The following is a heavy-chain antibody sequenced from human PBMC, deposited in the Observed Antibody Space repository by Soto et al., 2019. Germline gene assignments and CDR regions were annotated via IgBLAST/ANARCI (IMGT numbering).Heavy chain of an antibody. J-gene: IGHJ4*02. Sequence: SETLSLTCAVYGGSFSGYYWSWIRQPPGKGLEWIGEINHSGSTNYNPSLKSRVTISVDTSKNQFSLKLSSVTAADTAVYYCARGKYCSSTSCTKIAFDYWGQGTLVTVSS. CDR2: INHSGST. CDR3: ARGKYCSSTSCTKIAFDY. V-gene: IGHV4-34*01. D-gene: IGHD2-2*01. CDR1: GGSFSGYY.